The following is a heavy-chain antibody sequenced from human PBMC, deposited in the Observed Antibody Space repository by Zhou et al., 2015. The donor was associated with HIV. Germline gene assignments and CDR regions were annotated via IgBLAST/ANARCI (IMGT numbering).Heavy chain of an antibody. D-gene: IGHD6-13*01. CDR2: ISAYNGNT. CDR3: ARDGYSSSVFQH. V-gene: IGHV1-18*01. Sequence: HVQLVQSGAEVKKPGASVKVSCKASGYTFSSYGIFWVRQAPGQGLEWMAWISAYNGNTNFAQKFQGRVTMTTDTSTNTAYMELRSLRSDDTAVYYCARDGYSSSVFQHWGQGTLVTVSS. CDR1: GYTFSSYG. J-gene: IGHJ1*01.